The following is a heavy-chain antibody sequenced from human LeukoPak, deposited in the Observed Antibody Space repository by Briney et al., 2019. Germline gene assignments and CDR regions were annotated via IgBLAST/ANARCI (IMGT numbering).Heavy chain of an antibody. Sequence: ASVKVSCTASGYTFTGYYMHWVRQAPGQGLEWMGWINPNSGGTNYAQTFQGRVTMTRDTSISTAYMELSRLRSDDTAVYYCARDNRKVRTLPYYGMDVWGQGTRSPSP. CDR1: GYTFTGYY. J-gene: IGHJ6*02. CDR3: ARDNRKVRTLPYYGMDV. CDR2: INPNSGGT. V-gene: IGHV1-2*02. D-gene: IGHD1-14*01.